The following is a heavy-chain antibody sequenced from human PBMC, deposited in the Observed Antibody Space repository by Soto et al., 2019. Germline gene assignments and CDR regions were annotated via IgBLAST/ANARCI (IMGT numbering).Heavy chain of an antibody. CDR2: ISGSAGST. D-gene: IGHD6-6*01. CDR1: GFTFTTYA. Sequence: EVQLLESGGGLVQPEGSLRLSCAASGFTFTTYAMSWVRQAPGKGLEWVSAISGSAGSTYYADSVKGRFTISRDNSKNTLYLQMNSLRAEDTAVYYCAKNWDTTFSSSSHWGQGTLVSVSS. CDR3: AKNWDTTFSSSSH. J-gene: IGHJ4*02. V-gene: IGHV3-23*01.